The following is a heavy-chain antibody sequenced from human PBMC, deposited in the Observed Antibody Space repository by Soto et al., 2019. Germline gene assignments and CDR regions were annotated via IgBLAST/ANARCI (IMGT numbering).Heavy chain of an antibody. CDR2: FSPNLSFA. D-gene: IGHD3-10*01. CDR3: ATSFGSGCAAFDL. J-gene: IGHJ4*02. V-gene: IGHV1-69*02. Sequence: VASVKVSCKAAADTINCYTINRVRRAPVQGLERMGRFSPNLSFAISALKFKSRDTLTADKTTSTAYMVLSSLRSEDMDIFCCATSFGSGCAAFDLGGQGALVTVSS. CDR1: ADTINCYT.